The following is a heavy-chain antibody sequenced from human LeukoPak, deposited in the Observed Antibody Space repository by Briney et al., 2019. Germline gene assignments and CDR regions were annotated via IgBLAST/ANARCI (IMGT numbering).Heavy chain of an antibody. CDR1: DGSFSGYY. CDR2: INHSVST. Sequence: SETLSLTCAVYDGSFSGYYWSWIRQPPGKGLEWIGEINHSVSTNYNPSLKSRVTISLDTSKSQFSLKVRYVTAADTAVYYCARGLNDSWTGENYWGQGTLVTVSS. V-gene: IGHV4-34*01. J-gene: IGHJ4*02. D-gene: IGHD3-3*01. CDR3: ARGLNDSWTGENY.